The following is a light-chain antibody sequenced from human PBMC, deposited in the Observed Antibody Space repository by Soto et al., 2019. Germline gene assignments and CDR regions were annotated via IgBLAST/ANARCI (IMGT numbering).Light chain of an antibody. CDR2: SAS. CDR3: QQRSNWPPLT. Sequence: EIVMTQSPATLSVSPGGRATLSCRASQSISDTLAWYQQKPGQAPRLLIYSASRRATGFPGRFSGSGSGTDFTLTISSLEPEDFAVYYCQQRSNWPPLTFGGGTKVDIK. CDR1: QSISDT. V-gene: IGKV3-11*01. J-gene: IGKJ4*01.